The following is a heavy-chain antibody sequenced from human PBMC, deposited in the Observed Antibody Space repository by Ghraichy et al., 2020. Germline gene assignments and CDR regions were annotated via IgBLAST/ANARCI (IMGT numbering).Heavy chain of an antibody. J-gene: IGHJ6*02. CDR3: ARGSTVVRYYYYDGMDV. CDR2: ITSSSRFI. Sequence: GGSLRLSCVGSEFTFSSYSMNWVRQAPGKGLEWVSYITSSSRFISYADSVKGRFTVSRDNGQNSLYLQMKCLRDADTSVYYCARGSTVVRYYYYDGMDVWGQGTTVTVSS. V-gene: IGHV3-48*02. D-gene: IGHD4-23*01. CDR1: EFTFSSYS.